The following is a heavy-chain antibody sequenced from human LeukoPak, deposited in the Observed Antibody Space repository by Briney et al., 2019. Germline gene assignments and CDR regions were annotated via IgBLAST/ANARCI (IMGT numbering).Heavy chain of an antibody. V-gene: IGHV1-8*02. Sequence: GASVKVSCKASGYTFSNYDINWVRQATGQGLEWMGRMNPNSGNTGYAQKVQGRVTMTRNTSINTAYLELSSLTSEDTAVYYCARKGVSSHYLDYWGQGTLVTVSS. J-gene: IGHJ4*02. CDR2: MNPNSGNT. CDR3: ARKGVSSHYLDY. CDR1: GYTFSNYD. D-gene: IGHD6-6*01.